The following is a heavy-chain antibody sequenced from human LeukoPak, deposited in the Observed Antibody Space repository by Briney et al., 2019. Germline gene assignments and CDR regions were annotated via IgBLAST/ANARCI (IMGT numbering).Heavy chain of an antibody. D-gene: IGHD3-16*01. V-gene: IGHV4-4*07. J-gene: IGHJ5*02. CDR1: GGSISSYY. CDR2: IYTSGST. Sequence: PSETLSLTCAVYGGSISSYYWSWIRQPAGKGLEWIGRIYTSGSTNYNPSLKSRVTMSVDTSKNQFSLKLSSVTAADTAVYYCARDLHLSWGALDPWGQGTLVTVSS. CDR3: ARDLHLSWGALDP.